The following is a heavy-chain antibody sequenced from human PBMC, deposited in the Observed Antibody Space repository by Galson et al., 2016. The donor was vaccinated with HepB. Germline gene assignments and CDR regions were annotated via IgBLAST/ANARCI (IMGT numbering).Heavy chain of an antibody. CDR3: ARDRGIALAGTDFDY. CDR2: ISGSNGYT. V-gene: IGHV1-18*01. Sequence: SVKVSCKASGYTFTNYGIFWVRQAPRDGLEWMGWISGSNGYTNYAQKFQGRVTMTTDKSMTTAYMELRSLRSDDTAVYYCARDRGIALAGTDFDYWGQGNLVTVSS. J-gene: IGHJ4*02. CDR1: GYTFTNYG. D-gene: IGHD6-19*01.